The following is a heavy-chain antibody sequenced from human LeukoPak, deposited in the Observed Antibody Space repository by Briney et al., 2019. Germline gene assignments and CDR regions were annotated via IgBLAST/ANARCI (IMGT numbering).Heavy chain of an antibody. D-gene: IGHD1-1*01. J-gene: IGHJ6*03. CDR3: AREIRTGTTRGYYYYYMDV. Sequence: RASVTVSCKASGYTFTSYYMHWVRQAPGQGRGGMGIINPSGGSTSYAQKFQGRVTMTRDMSTSTVYMELSSLRSEDTAVYYCAREIRTGTTRGYYYYYMDVWGKGTTVTVSS. CDR2: INPSGGST. CDR1: GYTFTSYY. V-gene: IGHV1-46*01.